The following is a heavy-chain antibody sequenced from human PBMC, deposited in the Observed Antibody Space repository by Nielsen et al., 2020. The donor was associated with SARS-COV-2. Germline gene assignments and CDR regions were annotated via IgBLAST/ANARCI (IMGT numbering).Heavy chain of an antibody. CDR2: INPYSGGT. Sequence: ASVQVSCKASGYTFTDYYIHWVRQDPGQGLEWMGRINPYSGGTNYAQKFQGTVTMTRDASNSTVYMELTSDDTAVYYCARARATIFGLVMSYGMDVWGQGTTVAVSS. J-gene: IGHJ6*02. CDR1: GYTFTDYY. D-gene: IGHD3/OR15-3a*01. CDR3: ARARATIFGLVMSYGMDV. V-gene: IGHV1-2*06.